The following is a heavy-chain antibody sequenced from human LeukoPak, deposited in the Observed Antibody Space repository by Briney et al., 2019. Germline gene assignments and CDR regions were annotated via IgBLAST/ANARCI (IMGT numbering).Heavy chain of an antibody. V-gene: IGHV3-74*01. CDR2: IKSDGSRT. CDR3: ARRYCSSTSCLLDY. D-gene: IGHD2-2*01. CDR1: GFTFSGSW. Sequence: GGSLRLSCVASGFTFSGSWLHWVRQGPGKGLVWVSGIKSDGSRTTYADSVKGRFTISRDNAKNTVYLQMNSLRAEDTAVYYCARRYCSSTSCLLDYWGQGTLVTVSS. J-gene: IGHJ4*02.